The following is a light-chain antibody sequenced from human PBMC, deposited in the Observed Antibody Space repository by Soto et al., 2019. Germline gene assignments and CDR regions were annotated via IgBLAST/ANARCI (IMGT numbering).Light chain of an antibody. CDR3: SSYTSSSTYV. V-gene: IGLV2-14*01. CDR1: SXDVGGYNY. Sequence: QSALTQPTSVSGSPGQSITISCTGTSXDVGGYNYVSWYQQHPGKAPKLMIYDVSNRPSGVSNRFSGSKSGNTASLTISGLQAEDEADYYCSSYTSSSTYVFGTGTKVTVL. CDR2: DVS. J-gene: IGLJ1*01.